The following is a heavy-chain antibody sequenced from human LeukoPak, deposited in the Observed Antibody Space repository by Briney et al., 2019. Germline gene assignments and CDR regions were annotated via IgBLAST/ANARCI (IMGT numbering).Heavy chain of an antibody. CDR1: GFTFSDYY. D-gene: IGHD3-22*01. Sequence: GGSLRLSCAASGFTFSDYYMSWIRQAPGKGLEWVSYISSGSTIYYADSVKGRFTISRDNAKNSLYLQMNSLRAEDTAVYYCARDYDSSGYYPYWGQGTLVTVSS. V-gene: IGHV3-11*01. CDR2: ISSGSTI. J-gene: IGHJ4*02. CDR3: ARDYDSSGYYPY.